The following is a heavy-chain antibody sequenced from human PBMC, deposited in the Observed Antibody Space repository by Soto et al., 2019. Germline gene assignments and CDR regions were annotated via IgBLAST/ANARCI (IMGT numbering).Heavy chain of an antibody. CDR1: GFTFGDYA. Sequence: GGSLRLSCTASGFTFGDYAMSWFRQAPGKGLEWVGFIRSKAYGGTTEYAASVKGRFTISRDDSKSIAYLQMNSLKTEDTAVYYCTRDDSTAVPKYYDFWSGYFGYWGQGTLVTVSS. CDR2: IRSKAYGGTT. V-gene: IGHV3-49*03. D-gene: IGHD3-3*01. CDR3: TRDDSTAVPKYYDFWSGYFGY. J-gene: IGHJ4*02.